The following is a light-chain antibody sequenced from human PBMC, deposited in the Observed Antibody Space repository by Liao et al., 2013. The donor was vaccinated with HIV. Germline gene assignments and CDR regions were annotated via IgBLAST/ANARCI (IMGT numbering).Light chain of an antibody. Sequence: SYELTQPPSVSVSPGQTASLTCSGHKLGEKYSSWYQQKPGQSPVLVMYEDDKRPSGIPERFSGSNSGNTATLTISGTQAMDEADYYCQAWDSSTPVVFGGGTKLTVL. CDR1: KLGEKY. CDR2: EDD. CDR3: QAWDSSTPVV. J-gene: IGLJ2*01. V-gene: IGLV3-1*01.